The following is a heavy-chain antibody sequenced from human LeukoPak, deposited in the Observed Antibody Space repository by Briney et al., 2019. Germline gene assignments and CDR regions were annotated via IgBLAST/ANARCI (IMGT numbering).Heavy chain of an antibody. CDR1: GFTFSSYA. Sequence: GRSLRLSCAASGFTFSSYAMHWVRQAPGKGLXXXXXXXXXXXXKYYADSVKGRFTISRDNSKNTLYLQMNSLRAEDTAVYYCAREECSSTSCFVPRENYYYYYGMDVRGQGTTVTVSS. CDR3: AREECSSTSCFVPRENYYYYYGMDV. V-gene: IGHV3-30-3*01. CDR2: XXXXXXXK. D-gene: IGHD2-2*01. J-gene: IGHJ6*02.